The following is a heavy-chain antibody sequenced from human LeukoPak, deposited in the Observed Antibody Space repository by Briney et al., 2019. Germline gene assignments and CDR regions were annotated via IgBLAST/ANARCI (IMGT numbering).Heavy chain of an antibody. CDR3: ARVVVAATLDY. V-gene: IGHV3-21*01. D-gene: IGHD2-15*01. J-gene: IGHJ4*02. CDR2: FSISSIYI. Sequence: GGSXXLXXXXXGFTFXSXXXNWVRQXPGXGXXCVSSFSISSIYIYYADSVNGLFTISRDNAKNSLYLQMNSLRAEDTAVYYCARVVVAATLDYWGQGTLVTVSS. CDR1: GFTFXSXX.